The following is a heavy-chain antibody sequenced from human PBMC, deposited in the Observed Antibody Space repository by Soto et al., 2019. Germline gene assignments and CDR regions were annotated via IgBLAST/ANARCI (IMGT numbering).Heavy chain of an antibody. D-gene: IGHD5-18*01. V-gene: IGHV3-7*01. CDR2: VKQDGSEE. CDR1: GYSISTYL. Sequence: PGGSLILSCTASGYSISTYLMSWVSQATGKGLEWVANVKQDGSEEYYVDSVKGRFTISRDNAKNSLYLQMNSLRVEDTAVYYCAALDTAMVKTAGYWGQGTLVTVSS. CDR3: AALDTAMVKTAGY. J-gene: IGHJ4*02.